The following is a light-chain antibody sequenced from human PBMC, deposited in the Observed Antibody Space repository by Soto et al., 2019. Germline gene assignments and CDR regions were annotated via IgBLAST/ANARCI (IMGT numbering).Light chain of an antibody. J-gene: IGKJ1*01. CDR3: QQYSTYSWT. Sequence: DIQMTQSPSTLSASVGDRVTITCRSSQSISGYLAWYQQKPGKAPKLLIYDASSLESGVPSRFSGSASGTEFTLTISSLQPDDFATYFCQQYSTYSWTLGQGTKVDIK. CDR1: QSISGY. CDR2: DAS. V-gene: IGKV1-5*01.